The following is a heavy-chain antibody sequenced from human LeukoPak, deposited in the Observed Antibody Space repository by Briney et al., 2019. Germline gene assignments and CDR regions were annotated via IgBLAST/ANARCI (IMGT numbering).Heavy chain of an antibody. CDR2: IYYSGST. CDR3: ARGAQRWLQLHWFDP. Sequence: PSETLSLTCTVSGGSISSSSYYWGWIRQPPGKGLEWIGSIYYSGSTYYNPSLKSRVTISVDTSKNQFSLKLSSVTAADTAVYYCARGAQRWLQLHWFDPGGQGTLVTVSS. CDR1: GGSISSSSYY. D-gene: IGHD5-24*01. J-gene: IGHJ5*02. V-gene: IGHV4-39*07.